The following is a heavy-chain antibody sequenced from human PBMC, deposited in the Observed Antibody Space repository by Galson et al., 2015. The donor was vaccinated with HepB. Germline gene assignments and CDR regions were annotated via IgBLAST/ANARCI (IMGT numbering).Heavy chain of an antibody. Sequence: TLSLTCTVSGGSISSYYWSWIRQPPGKGLEWIGYIYYSGSTNYNPSLKSRVTISVDTSKNQFSLKLSSVTAADTAVYYCARAMYYYDSSGSPFDYWGQGTLVTVSS. J-gene: IGHJ4*02. CDR1: GGSISSYY. CDR2: IYYSGST. D-gene: IGHD3-22*01. CDR3: ARAMYYYDSSGSPFDY. V-gene: IGHV4-59*12.